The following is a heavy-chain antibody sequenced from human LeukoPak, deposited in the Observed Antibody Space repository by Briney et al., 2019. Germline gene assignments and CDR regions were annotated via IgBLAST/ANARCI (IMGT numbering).Heavy chain of an antibody. Sequence: SETLSLTCSVSGVAISSYYWSWIRQPPGKGLEWIGSIYYTGSTNYSPSLKSRVTMSVDTSRNDFSLRLSSVTAADTAVYYCAREEGIAAAGALEYWGQGILVTVSS. D-gene: IGHD6-13*01. CDR3: AREEGIAAAGALEY. CDR2: IYYTGST. CDR1: GVAISSYY. J-gene: IGHJ4*02. V-gene: IGHV4-59*01.